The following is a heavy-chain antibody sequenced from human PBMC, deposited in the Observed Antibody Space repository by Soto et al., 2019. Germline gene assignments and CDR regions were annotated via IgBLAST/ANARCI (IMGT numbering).Heavy chain of an antibody. V-gene: IGHV3-23*01. D-gene: IGHD3-3*01. J-gene: IGHJ6*02. CDR2: ISGGDTGT. CDR1: GFTFSSFA. Sequence: EVQLLESGGGLVQPGGSLRLSCAASGFTFSSFALSWVRQAPGKGLEWVSGISGGDTGTYYADSVKGRLTISRDNSKNTLFLQMNSLRAEDTAIYYCARGSGRYYYYSMYVWGQGTTVTVSS. CDR3: ARGSGRYYYYSMYV.